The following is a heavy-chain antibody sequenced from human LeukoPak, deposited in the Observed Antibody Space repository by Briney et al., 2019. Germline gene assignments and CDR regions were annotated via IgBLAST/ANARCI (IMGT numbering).Heavy chain of an antibody. D-gene: IGHD6-19*01. CDR1: GGSFSGYY. CDR2: INHSGST. Sequence: SETLSLTCAVYGGSFSGYYWSWIRQPPGKGLEWIGEINHSGSTNYNPSLKSRVTISVDTSKNQFSLKLSSVTAADTAVYYCARGPQQWLVGGDTYFDYWGQGTLVTVSS. V-gene: IGHV4-34*01. CDR3: ARGPQQWLVGGDTYFDY. J-gene: IGHJ4*02.